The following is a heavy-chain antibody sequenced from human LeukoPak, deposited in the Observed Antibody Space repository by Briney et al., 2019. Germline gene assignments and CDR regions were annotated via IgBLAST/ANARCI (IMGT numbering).Heavy chain of an antibody. V-gene: IGHV3-7*01. CDR1: GFTFSSYS. Sequence: GGSLRLSCAASGFTFSSYSMNWVRQAPGKGLEWVANVRQDGGETFYVDSVKGRFTISRDNAKNSLFLQMNSLRAEDTALYYCARGSSLTTATSALFESWGQGSLVTVSS. J-gene: IGHJ4*02. CDR3: ARGSSLTTATSALFES. CDR2: VRQDGGET. D-gene: IGHD1-1*01.